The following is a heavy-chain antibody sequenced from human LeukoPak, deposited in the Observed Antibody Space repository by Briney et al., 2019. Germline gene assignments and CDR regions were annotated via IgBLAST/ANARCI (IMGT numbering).Heavy chain of an antibody. D-gene: IGHD6-19*01. J-gene: IGHJ4*02. CDR1: GYTFTTYG. V-gene: IGHV1-18*04. CDR2: ISAYNGNT. CDR3: ARAGGAVADQFDY. Sequence: ASVMVSFKASGYTFTTYGITWVRQAPAQGLEWMGWISAYNGNTKYAQKFQGRVTMTTDTSTGTAYMELRSLRSDDTAVYCCARAGGAVADQFDYWGQGTLVTVSS.